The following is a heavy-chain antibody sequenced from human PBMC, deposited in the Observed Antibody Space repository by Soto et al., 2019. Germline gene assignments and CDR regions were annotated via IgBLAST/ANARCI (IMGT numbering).Heavy chain of an antibody. CDR1: GGSFSGYC. CDR2: INHSGST. CDR3: ARGPKGEVGGTWYYYAMDV. Sequence: SETLSLTCAVYGGSFSGYCWSWIRQPPGKGLEWIGEINHSGSTNYNPSLKSRVTISVDTSKNQFPLKLNSVTAADTAVYYCARGPKGEVGGTWYYYAMDVWGQGTTVTVSS. J-gene: IGHJ6*02. D-gene: IGHD1-26*01. V-gene: IGHV4-34*01.